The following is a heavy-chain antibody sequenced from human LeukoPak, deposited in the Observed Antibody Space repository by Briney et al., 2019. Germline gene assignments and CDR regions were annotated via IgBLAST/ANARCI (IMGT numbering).Heavy chain of an antibody. CDR3: ARGRVKSSGWYVY. V-gene: IGHV4-59*12. CDR1: DGSINSYY. Sequence: SETLSLTCSVSDGSINSYYWNWIRRPPGKGLEWIGYIYYNGNTNYSPSLKSRVTMSVNTSKNQFSLKLSSVTAADTAVYYCARGRVKSSGWYVYWGQGTLVTVSS. D-gene: IGHD6-19*01. J-gene: IGHJ4*02. CDR2: IYYNGNT.